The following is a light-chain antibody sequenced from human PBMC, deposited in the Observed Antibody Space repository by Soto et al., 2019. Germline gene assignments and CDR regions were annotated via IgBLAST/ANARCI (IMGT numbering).Light chain of an antibody. V-gene: IGKV3-20*01. CDR2: GAS. CDR3: QQYGSSPKT. CDR1: QSVSSSY. J-gene: IGKJ1*01. Sequence: IELTQSPRTLSLSHRERATLSCRASQSVSSSYLAWYQQKPGQAPRLLIYGASSRATGIPDRFSGSGSGTDFTLTISRLEPEDFAVYYCQQYGSSPKTVGQGTKVDIK.